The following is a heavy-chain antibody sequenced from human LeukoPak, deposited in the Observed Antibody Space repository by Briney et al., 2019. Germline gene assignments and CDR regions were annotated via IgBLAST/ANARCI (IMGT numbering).Heavy chain of an antibody. CDR1: GGTFSSYA. J-gene: IGHJ6*02. CDR2: IIPIFGTA. V-gene: IGHV1-69*01. Sequence: SVKVSCKASGGTFSSYAISWVRQAPEQGLEWMGGIIPIFGTANYAQKFQGRVTITADESTSTAYMELSSLRSEDTAVYYCARVSLGNEPGSPQNYYYYGMDVWGRGTTVTVSS. CDR3: ARVSLGNEPGSPQNYYYYGMDV.